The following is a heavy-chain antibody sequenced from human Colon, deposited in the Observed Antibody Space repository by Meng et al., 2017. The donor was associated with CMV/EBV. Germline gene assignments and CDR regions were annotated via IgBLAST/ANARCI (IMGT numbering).Heavy chain of an antibody. V-gene: IGHV4-61*01. J-gene: IGHJ6*02. CDR1: GGSVSSGSYY. CDR3: ARGAKIFGVVRKGYYYGMDA. D-gene: IGHD3-3*01. CDR2: IYYSGST. Sequence: SETLSLTCTVSGGSVSSGSYYWSWIRQPPGKGLEWIGYIYYSGSTNYNPSLKSRVTISVDTSKNQFSLKLSSVTAADTAVYYCARGAKIFGVVRKGYYYGMDAWGQGTLVTVSS.